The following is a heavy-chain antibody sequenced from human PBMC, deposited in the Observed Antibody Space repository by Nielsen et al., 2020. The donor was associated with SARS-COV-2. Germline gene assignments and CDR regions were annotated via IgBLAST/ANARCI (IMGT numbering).Heavy chain of an antibody. CDR3: ARYSYGGTYFDY. Sequence: SETLSLTCTVSGGSISNYYWGWIRQPPGKGLEWIGYIYYSGSTNSNPSLKSRVTISVDTSKNQFSLKLNSVTAADTAVYYCARYSYGGTYFDYWGQGTLVTVSS. D-gene: IGHD5-18*01. CDR1: GGSISNYY. V-gene: IGHV4-59*13. CDR2: IYYSGST. J-gene: IGHJ4*02.